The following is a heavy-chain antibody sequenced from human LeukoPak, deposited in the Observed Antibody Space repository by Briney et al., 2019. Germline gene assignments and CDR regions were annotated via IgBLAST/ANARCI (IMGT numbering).Heavy chain of an antibody. V-gene: IGHV3-7*01. CDR1: RFTFSNYW. CDR3: ARDTRGIFDY. J-gene: IGHJ4*02. CDR2: IKQDGSEI. D-gene: IGHD3-10*01. Sequence: PGGSLRLSCAAFRFTFSNYWMSWVRQAPGKGLEWVANIKQDGSEIHYVDSVRGRFTISRDNAKNSLYLQMNSLRVEDTAVYYCARDTRGIFDYWGQGTLVTVSS.